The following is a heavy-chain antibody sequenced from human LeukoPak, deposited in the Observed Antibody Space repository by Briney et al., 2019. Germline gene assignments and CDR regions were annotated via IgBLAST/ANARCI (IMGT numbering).Heavy chain of an antibody. CDR3: ARADYYDSSGYNDY. CDR2: IYSGGNT. V-gene: IGHV3-53*01. Sequence: PGGSLRLSCAASGFTVSSNYMSWVRQAPGKGLEWVSVIYSGGNTFYAASVKGRFTVSRDNSKNTLYLQMTSLRAEDTAVYYCARADYYDSSGYNDYWGQPTMVADSS. J-gene: IGHJ4*02. CDR1: GFTVSSNY. D-gene: IGHD3-22*01.